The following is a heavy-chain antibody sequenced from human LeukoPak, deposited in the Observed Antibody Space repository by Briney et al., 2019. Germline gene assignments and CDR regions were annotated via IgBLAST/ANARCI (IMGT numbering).Heavy chain of an antibody. Sequence: PGGSLRLSCSACGFTFSSYDMHWGRQAPGKGLEYVSAISRNGGSTYYADSVKGRFTISRDNSKNTLYLQMSSLRAEDTAVYYCVKGYYDILTGYEYFDYWGQGTLLTVSS. V-gene: IGHV3-64D*06. D-gene: IGHD3-9*01. CDR3: VKGYYDILTGYEYFDY. CDR2: ISRNGGST. CDR1: GFTFSSYD. J-gene: IGHJ4*02.